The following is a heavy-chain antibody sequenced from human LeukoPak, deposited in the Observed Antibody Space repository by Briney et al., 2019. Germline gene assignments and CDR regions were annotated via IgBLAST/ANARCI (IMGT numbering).Heavy chain of an antibody. Sequence: GGSLRLSCAASGFTVSSNYMSWVRQAPGKGLEWVSVIYSGGSTYYADSVKGRFTISRDNSNNTLYLQMNSLRAEDTAVYYCARALMRGGATSWFDPWGQGTLVTVSS. CDR3: ARALMRGGATSWFDP. V-gene: IGHV3-66*02. CDR2: IYSGGST. D-gene: IGHD1-26*01. J-gene: IGHJ5*02. CDR1: GFTVSSNY.